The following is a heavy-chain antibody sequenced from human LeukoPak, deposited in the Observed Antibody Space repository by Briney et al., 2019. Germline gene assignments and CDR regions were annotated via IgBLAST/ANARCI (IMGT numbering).Heavy chain of an antibody. CDR1: GYSISSGYY. V-gene: IGHV4-38-2*02. Sequence: PSETLSLTCTVSGYSISSGYYWGWIRQPPGKGLEWIGSIYHSGSTYYNPSLKSRVTISVDTSKNQFSLKLSSVTAADTAVYYCARTGLGFGSSWSTDYWGQGTLVTVSS. J-gene: IGHJ4*02. D-gene: IGHD6-13*01. CDR3: ARTGLGFGSSWSTDY. CDR2: IYHSGST.